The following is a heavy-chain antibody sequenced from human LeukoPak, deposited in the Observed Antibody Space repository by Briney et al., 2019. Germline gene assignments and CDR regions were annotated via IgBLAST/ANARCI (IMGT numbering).Heavy chain of an antibody. V-gene: IGHV4-4*07. CDR1: AGSISSYY. Sequence: SETLSLTCTVSAGSISSYYWSWIRQPAGKGLEWIGRIYTSVSTNYNPSLKSRVTMSVDTSKNQFSLKLSSVTAADTAVYYCARDLVGAPAAFDIWGQGTVVTVSS. CDR3: ARDLVGAPAAFDI. CDR2: IYTSVST. D-gene: IGHD1-26*01. J-gene: IGHJ3*02.